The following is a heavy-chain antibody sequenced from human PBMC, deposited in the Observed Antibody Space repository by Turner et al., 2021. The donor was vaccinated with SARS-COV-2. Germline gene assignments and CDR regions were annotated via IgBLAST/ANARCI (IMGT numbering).Heavy chain of an antibody. CDR3: ARRGDY. V-gene: IGHV4-39*01. J-gene: IGHJ4*02. Sequence: QLQESGPGVVKPSETLSLTCTVSGGSISSYDYYWDWIRQPPGMGLGWIGSMYYSGTTHYNPSLRGRVTISIDTSKNQFSLKVTSVTATDTAVYYCARRGDYWGQGMLVTVSS. CDR2: MYYSGTT. D-gene: IGHD3-16*01. CDR1: GGSISSYDYY.